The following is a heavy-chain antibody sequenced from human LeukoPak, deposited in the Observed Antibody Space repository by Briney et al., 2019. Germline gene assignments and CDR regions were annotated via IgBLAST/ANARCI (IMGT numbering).Heavy chain of an antibody. CDR2: IKQDGSQK. CDR1: GFTFNNYW. V-gene: IGHV3-7*01. CDR3: ARDIAPIDY. J-gene: IGHJ4*02. D-gene: IGHD2-15*01. Sequence: QTGGSLRLSCAASGFTFNNYWMSWVRQAPGKGLQWVANIKQDGSQKFYVDSVKGRFTISRDNAKNSLYLQMNSLRAEDTAVYYCARDIAPIDYWGQGILVTFSS.